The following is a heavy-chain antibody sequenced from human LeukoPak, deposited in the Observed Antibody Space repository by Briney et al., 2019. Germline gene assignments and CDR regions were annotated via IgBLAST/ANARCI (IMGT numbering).Heavy chain of an antibody. CDR1: GGSISSSNW. CDR3: AREIGPYYYDSSGYWGDAFDI. V-gene: IGHV4-4*02. J-gene: IGHJ3*02. Sequence: SETLSLTCAVSGGSISSSNWWSWVRQPPGKGLEWIGEIYHSGGTNYNPSLKSRVTISVDKSKNEFSLKLSSVTAADTAVYYCAREIGPYYYDSSGYWGDAFDIWGQGTMVTVSS. D-gene: IGHD3-22*01. CDR2: IYHSGGT.